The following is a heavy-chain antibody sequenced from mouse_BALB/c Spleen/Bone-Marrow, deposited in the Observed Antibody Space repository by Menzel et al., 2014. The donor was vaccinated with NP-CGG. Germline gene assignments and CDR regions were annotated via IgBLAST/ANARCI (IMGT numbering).Heavy chain of an antibody. J-gene: IGHJ4*01. CDR2: ISDGGSYT. D-gene: IGHD2-1*01. V-gene: IGHV5-4*02. CDR1: GFTFSDYY. CDR3: ARDGNYYAMDY. Sequence: EVKLVESGGGLVKPGGSLKLSCAASGFTFSDYYMYWDRQTPEKRLEWVATISDGGSYTYYPDSVKGRFTISRDNAKNNLYLQMSSLKSEDTAMYYCARDGNYYAMDYWGQGTSVTVSS.